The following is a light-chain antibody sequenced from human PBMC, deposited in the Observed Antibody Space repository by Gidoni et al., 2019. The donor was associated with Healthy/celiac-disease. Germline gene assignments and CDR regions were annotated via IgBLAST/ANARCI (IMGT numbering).Light chain of an antibody. CDR1: QSVSSN. CDR3: PQYNNWPSWT. Sequence: VMPQSPATLSVSPGERATLSCRASQSVSSNLAWYQQKPGQAPRLLIYGASTRATGIPARFSGRGAGTEFTLTISSLQSEDFAVYYCPQYNNWPSWTFGQGTKVEIK. V-gene: IGKV3-15*01. CDR2: GAS. J-gene: IGKJ1*01.